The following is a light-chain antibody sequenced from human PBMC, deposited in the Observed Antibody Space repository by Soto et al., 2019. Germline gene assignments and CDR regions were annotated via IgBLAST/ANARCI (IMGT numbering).Light chain of an antibody. Sequence: EIVLTQSPGTLSLSPGERVTLSCRTSQSISNNHLAWYQKKPGQAPRLLIHGTSNRATGIPDRFSGSGSGTDFTLTFSRLETEDFEVYYCEYYGSSITFGGGTKVEIK. CDR1: QSISNNH. J-gene: IGKJ4*01. V-gene: IGKV3-20*01. CDR3: EYYGSSIT. CDR2: GTS.